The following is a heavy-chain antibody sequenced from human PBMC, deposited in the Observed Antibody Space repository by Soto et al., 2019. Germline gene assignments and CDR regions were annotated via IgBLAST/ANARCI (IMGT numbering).Heavy chain of an antibody. J-gene: IGHJ6*02. D-gene: IGHD5-18*01. CDR3: ARALGGYSYGQGDYFYYGLDV. CDR1: GGTFSSYG. Sequence: SVKVSCKASGGTFSSYGISWVRQAPGQGLEWMGGIIPIFATVNFAQKFQGRVTITADESTSTAYMELSSLRFEDTAVYYCARALGGYSYGQGDYFYYGLDVWGQGTMVTVSS. CDR2: IIPIFATV. V-gene: IGHV1-69*13.